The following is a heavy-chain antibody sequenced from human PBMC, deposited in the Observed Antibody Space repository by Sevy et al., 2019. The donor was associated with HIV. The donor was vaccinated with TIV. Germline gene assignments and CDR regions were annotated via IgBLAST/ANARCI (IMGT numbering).Heavy chain of an antibody. CDR2: LYYGGST. D-gene: IGHD2-8*01. V-gene: IGHV4-39*01. Sequence: AESLSLTCTVSGGSISGSTNYWGWIRQSPGKGLEWIGSLYYGGSTYLNPSLKSRVTTSVDTSKNQFSLKLNSVTAADTAVYYCMRHLTNYLYWYFDLWGRGALVAVSS. J-gene: IGHJ2*01. CDR1: GGSISGSTNY. CDR3: MRHLTNYLYWYFDL.